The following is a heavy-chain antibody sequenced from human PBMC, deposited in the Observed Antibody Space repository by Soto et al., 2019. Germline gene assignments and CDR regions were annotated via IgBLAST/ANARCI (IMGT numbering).Heavy chain of an antibody. CDR2: INHSGST. D-gene: IGHD3-3*01. CDR1: GVSIISSSYY. J-gene: IGHJ6*03. CDR3: ARGVGTIFGVVIIPYYYYYMDV. Sequence: SETLSLTCTVSGVSIISSSYYWGWIRKPPGKGLEWIGEINHSGSTNYNPSLKSRVTISVDTSKNQFSLKLSSVTAADTAVYYCARGVGTIFGVVIIPYYYYYMDVWGKGTTVTVSS. V-gene: IGHV4-39*07.